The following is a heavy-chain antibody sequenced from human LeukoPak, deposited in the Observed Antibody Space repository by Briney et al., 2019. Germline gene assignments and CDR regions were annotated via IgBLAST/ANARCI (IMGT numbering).Heavy chain of an antibody. Sequence: PSETLSLTCAVYGGSFSGYYWSWIRQPPGKGLEWIGEINHSGSTNYNPSLKSRVTISVDTSKNQFSLKLSSVTAVDTAVYYCATGITRNRLIDYWGQGTLVTVSS. D-gene: IGHD1-20*01. CDR2: INHSGST. J-gene: IGHJ4*02. CDR1: GGSFSGYY. V-gene: IGHV4-34*01. CDR3: ATGITRNRLIDY.